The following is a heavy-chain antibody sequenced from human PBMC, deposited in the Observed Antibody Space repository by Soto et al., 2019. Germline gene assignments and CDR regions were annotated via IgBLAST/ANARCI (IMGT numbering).Heavy chain of an antibody. CDR3: AREFISVTTVELGY. D-gene: IGHD4-17*01. V-gene: IGHV3-21*01. CDR2: ISSSSSYI. Sequence: GGSLRLSCAASGFTFSSYSMNWVRQAPGKGLEWVSSISSSSSYIYYADSVKGRFTISRDNAKNSLYLQMNSLRAEDTAVYYCAREFISVTTVELGYWGQGTLVTVSS. CDR1: GFTFSSYS. J-gene: IGHJ4*02.